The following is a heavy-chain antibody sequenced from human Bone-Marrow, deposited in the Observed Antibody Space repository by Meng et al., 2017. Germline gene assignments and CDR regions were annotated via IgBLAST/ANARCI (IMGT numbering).Heavy chain of an antibody. J-gene: IGHJ4*02. V-gene: IGHV3-7*01. CDR2: MKQDGSDE. D-gene: IGHD7-27*01. CDR1: GFTFSSYS. CDR3: ARENWGVYDY. Sequence: GSLRLSCAASGFTFSSYSMNWVRQAPGKGLEWVANMKQDGSDEYYVDSVKGRFTISRDNAKNSLYLQMNSLRAEDTAVYYCARENWGVYDYWGQGTLVTVSS.